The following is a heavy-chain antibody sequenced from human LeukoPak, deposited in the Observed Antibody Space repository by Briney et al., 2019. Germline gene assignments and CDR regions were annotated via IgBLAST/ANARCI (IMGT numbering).Heavy chain of an antibody. CDR1: GFTFSDYW. CDR2: IKQDGSDR. CDR3: ARLYCGVGICYSYYMDV. J-gene: IGHJ6*03. D-gene: IGHD2-21*01. Sequence: GGSLRLSCTASGFTFSDYWMIWVRQVVGKGLQWVADIKQDGSDRFYVDSVKGRFTISRDNAKNSVYLQMNSLRAEDTAVYYCARLYCGVGICYSYYMDVWGKGTTVTVSS. V-gene: IGHV3-7*01.